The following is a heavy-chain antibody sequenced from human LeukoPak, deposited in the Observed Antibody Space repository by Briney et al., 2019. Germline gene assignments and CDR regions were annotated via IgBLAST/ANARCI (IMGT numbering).Heavy chain of an antibody. D-gene: IGHD5-18*01. V-gene: IGHV3-64*01. J-gene: IGHJ4*02. CDR1: GFTFSNYA. CDR2: ISSSGGST. CDR3: ASDSNSAWRAYSYGPNPDIFDY. Sequence: PGGSLRLSCAASGFTFSNYAMNWVRQAPGKGLEYVSGISSSGGSTYHANSVKGRFTISRDNAKNSLYLQMNSLRAEDTAVYYCASDSNSAWRAYSYGPNPDIFDYWGEGTLVTVSS.